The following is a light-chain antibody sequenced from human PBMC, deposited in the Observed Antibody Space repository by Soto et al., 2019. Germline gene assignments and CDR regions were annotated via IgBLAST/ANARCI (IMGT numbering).Light chain of an antibody. CDR1: QSVSSSY. J-gene: IGKJ2*02. CDR3: QQYGSLPST. CDR2: AAS. V-gene: IGKV3-20*01. Sequence: EIVLTQSPGTLSLSPGERATLSCRASQSVSSSYLAWYQQKPGQAPRLLIYAASSRATGIPDRFSGSESGTDFTLTISRLEPEDFAVYYCQQYGSLPSTFGQGTKLEIK.